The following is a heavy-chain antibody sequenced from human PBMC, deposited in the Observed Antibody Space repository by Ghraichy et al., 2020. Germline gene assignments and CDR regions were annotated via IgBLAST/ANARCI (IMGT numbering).Heavy chain of an antibody. CDR2: ISSSSSTI. J-gene: IGHJ4*02. Sequence: GGSLRLSCAASGFTFSSYSMNWVRQAPGKGLEWVSYISSSSSTIYYADSVKGRFTISRDNAKNSLYLQMNSLRDEDTAVYYCARDSRYSSGWYGGEIDYWGQGTLVTVSS. CDR1: GFTFSSYS. D-gene: IGHD6-19*01. V-gene: IGHV3-48*02. CDR3: ARDSRYSSGWYGGEIDY.